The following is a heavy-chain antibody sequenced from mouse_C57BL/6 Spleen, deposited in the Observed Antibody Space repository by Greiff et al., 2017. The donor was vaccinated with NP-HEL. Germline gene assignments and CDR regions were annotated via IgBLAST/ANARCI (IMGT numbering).Heavy chain of an antibody. D-gene: IGHD1-1*01. CDR1: GYSITSGYY. Sequence: EVKLQESGPGLVKPSQSLSLTCSVTGYSITSGYYWYWIRQLPGNKLEWMGYIRSDGSNNYNPSLKNQITITRDTSNNQFFLKLNSVTTADTATYDCARDYYGSSYAFDVWGTGTTVTVSS. J-gene: IGHJ1*03. V-gene: IGHV3-6*01. CDR2: IRSDGSN. CDR3: ARDYYGSSYAFDV.